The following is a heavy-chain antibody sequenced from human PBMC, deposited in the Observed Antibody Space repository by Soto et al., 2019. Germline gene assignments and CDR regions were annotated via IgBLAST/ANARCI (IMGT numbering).Heavy chain of an antibody. CDR1: GFTFSSYA. CDR2: ISASGAST. CDR3: AKDLYDILTGYYSSFDY. J-gene: IGHJ4*02. Sequence: SLRLSCAASGFTFSSYAMSWVRQAPGKGLEWVSAISASGASTYYADSVKGRFTISRDNSKNTLYLQMSGLRAEDTAVYYCAKDLYDILTGYYSSFDYWGQGTLVTVSS. D-gene: IGHD3-9*01. V-gene: IGHV3-23*01.